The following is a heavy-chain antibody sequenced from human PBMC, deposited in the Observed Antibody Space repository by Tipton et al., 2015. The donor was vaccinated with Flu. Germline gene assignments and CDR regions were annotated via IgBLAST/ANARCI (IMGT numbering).Heavy chain of an antibody. CDR3: NTLIWFGDVTNYNYGMDV. J-gene: IGHJ6*02. CDR1: GFTFGGSA. Sequence: MQLVQSGGGLVQPGGSLKLSCAASGFTFGGSAVQWVRQAPGNGLEWVGHIRSKTKNYATVYIPSVEGRFTISRDESKNTAYLQMNGLKTEDTAVYYCNTLIWFGDVTNYNYGMDVWGQGTTVTVSS. CDR2: IRSKTKNYAT. V-gene: IGHV3-73*01. D-gene: IGHD3-10*01.